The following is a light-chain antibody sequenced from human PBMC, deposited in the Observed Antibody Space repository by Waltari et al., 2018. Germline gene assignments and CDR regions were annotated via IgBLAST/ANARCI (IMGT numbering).Light chain of an antibody. J-gene: IGLJ2*01. CDR3: SSYTSTTTLV. V-gene: IGLV2-14*03. CDR1: SSDVGGYHH. CDR2: AVS. Sequence: QSALTQPASVSGSPGQSITIPCPGTSSDVGGYHHVSWYQQHPGKAPKLMIYAVSNRPSGVSNRFSGSKSGNTASLTISGLQAEDEADYYCSSYTSTTTLVFGGGTKLTVV.